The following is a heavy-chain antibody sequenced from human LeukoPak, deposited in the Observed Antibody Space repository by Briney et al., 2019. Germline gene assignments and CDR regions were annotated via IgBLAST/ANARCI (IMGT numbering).Heavy chain of an antibody. CDR3: ARDVPGSIGTTARFDP. D-gene: IGHD1-1*01. Sequence: ASVKVTCKSCGYTSSSYGISWMRQAPGQGLEWVGWISTYNGNTNYAQKFQGRITVTKDTSTSTAYMELRTLTSDDTAVYYCARDVPGSIGTTARFDPWGQGTLVNVSS. J-gene: IGHJ5*02. CDR1: GYTSSSYG. CDR2: ISTYNGNT. V-gene: IGHV1-18*01.